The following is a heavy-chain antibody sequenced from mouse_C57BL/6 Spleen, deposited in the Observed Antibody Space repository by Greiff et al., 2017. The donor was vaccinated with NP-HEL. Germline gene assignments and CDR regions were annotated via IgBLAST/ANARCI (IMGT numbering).Heavy chain of an antibody. D-gene: IGHD2-5*01. J-gene: IGHJ2*01. V-gene: IGHV1-85*01. CDR1: GYTFTSYD. Sequence: QVQLKQSGPELVKPGASVKLSCKASGYTFTSYDINWVKQRPGQGLEWIGWIYPRDGSTKYNEKFKGKATLTVDTSSSTAYMELHSLTSEDSAVYFCARSWSNYPYYFDYWGQGTTLTVSS. CDR3: ARSWSNYPYYFDY. CDR2: IYPRDGST.